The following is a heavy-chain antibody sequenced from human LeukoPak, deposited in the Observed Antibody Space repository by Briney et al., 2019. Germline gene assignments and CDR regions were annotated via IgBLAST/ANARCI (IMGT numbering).Heavy chain of an antibody. D-gene: IGHD3-22*01. CDR3: ARAEDFYESSGYPTGDAFDI. CDR2: IYYSGST. CDR1: GGSISSYY. Sequence: SETLSLTCTVSGGSISSYYWSWIRQPPGKGLEWIGYIYYSGSTNYNPSLKSRVTISVDTSKNQFSLKLSSVTAADTAVYYCARAEDFYESSGYPTGDAFDIWGQGTMVTVSS. V-gene: IGHV4-59*01. J-gene: IGHJ3*02.